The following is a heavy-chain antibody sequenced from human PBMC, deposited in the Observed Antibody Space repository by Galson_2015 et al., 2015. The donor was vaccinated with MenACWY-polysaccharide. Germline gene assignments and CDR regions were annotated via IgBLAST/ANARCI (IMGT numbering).Heavy chain of an antibody. CDR3: ARVLGTVVTSYYFDY. J-gene: IGHJ4*02. Sequence: SVKVSCKASGYTFTSYGISWVRQAPGQGLEWMGWINAYNGNTNYAQKLQGRVTMTTDTSTSTAYMELRSLRSDDTAVYYCARVLGTVVTSYYFDYWGQGTLVTVSS. D-gene: IGHD4-23*01. V-gene: IGHV1-18*01. CDR2: INAYNGNT. CDR1: GYTFTSYG.